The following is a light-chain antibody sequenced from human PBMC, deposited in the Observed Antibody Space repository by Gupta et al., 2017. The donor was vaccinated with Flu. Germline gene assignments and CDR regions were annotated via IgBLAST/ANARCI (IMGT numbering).Light chain of an antibody. J-gene: IGLJ3*02. CDR3: CSDAGGDTWV. Sequence: QSALTQPRSVSGSPGPSVTISCTGTSSDIGYYNFVSWYQQYPGKAPKLMIYDVSKWPSGVPDRFSGSKSGYTASLTISGRQAGDEADYYCCSDAGGDTWVFGGGTKLTVL. CDR1: SSDIGYYNF. CDR2: DVS. V-gene: IGLV2-11*01.